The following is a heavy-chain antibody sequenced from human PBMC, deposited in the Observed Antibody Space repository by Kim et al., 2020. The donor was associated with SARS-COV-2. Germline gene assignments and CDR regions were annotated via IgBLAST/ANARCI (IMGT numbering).Heavy chain of an antibody. V-gene: IGHV3-30*02. CDR3: EKAQREGGDFDY. Sequence: KAGAVKGGLTISRDNSKNTMYLQRNSRRAEETAVYYCEKAQREGGDFDYWGQGTLVTVSS. J-gene: IGHJ4*02. D-gene: IGHD2-21*01.